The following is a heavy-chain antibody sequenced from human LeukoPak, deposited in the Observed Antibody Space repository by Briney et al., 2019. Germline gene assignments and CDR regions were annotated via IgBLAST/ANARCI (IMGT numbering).Heavy chain of an antibody. CDR3: ASHWARGVPAAHT. J-gene: IGHJ5*02. Sequence: PGGSLRLSCAASGFTFSSYWLSWVRQAPGKGLEWVANIKQDGSEKYYVDSVKGRFTISRDNAKNSLYLQMNSLRAEDTAVYYCASHWARGVPAAHTWGQGTLVTVSS. CDR1: GFTFSSYW. D-gene: IGHD2-2*01. V-gene: IGHV3-7*01. CDR2: IKQDGSEK.